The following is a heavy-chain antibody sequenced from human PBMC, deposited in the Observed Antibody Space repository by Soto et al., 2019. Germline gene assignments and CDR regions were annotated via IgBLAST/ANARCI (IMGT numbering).Heavy chain of an antibody. CDR3: ARDHVVGATISHYYGMDV. CDR2: IIPIFGTA. CDR1: GGTFSSYA. V-gene: IGHV1-69*01. D-gene: IGHD1-26*01. J-gene: IGHJ6*02. Sequence: QVQLVQSGAEVQKPGSSVKVSCKASGGTFSSYAISWVRQAPGQGLEWMGGIIPIFGTANYAQKFQGRVTITADESTSTAYMELSSLRSEDTAVYYCARDHVVGATISHYYGMDVWGQGTTVTVSS.